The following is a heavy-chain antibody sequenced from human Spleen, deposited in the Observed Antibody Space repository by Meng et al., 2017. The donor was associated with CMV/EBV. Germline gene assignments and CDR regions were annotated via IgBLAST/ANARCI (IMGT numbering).Heavy chain of an antibody. D-gene: IGHD3-22*01. CDR1: GFTFNNYW. CDR2: MNNDGSSK. J-gene: IGHJ4*02. V-gene: IGHV3-74*03. CDR3: ASIYDYDSSGFY. Sequence: GESLKISCAASGFTFNNYWMYWVRQVPGKGLVWVSRMNNDGSSKTYADSVKGRFTISRDNAKNTLYLQMSSLRVEDTAVYYCASIYDYDSSGFYWGQGTLVTVSS.